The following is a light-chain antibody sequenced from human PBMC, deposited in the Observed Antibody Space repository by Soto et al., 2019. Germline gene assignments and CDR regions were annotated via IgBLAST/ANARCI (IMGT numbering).Light chain of an antibody. J-gene: IGKJ4*01. Sequence: DIQMTQSPSTLSASVGETVTITCRASQSIGSWLAWYQQTPGKVPKLLMFKTSTLETGAPSRFSGSGSGTEFTLTISSLQPHDSATYYCQQYHAYPLTFGRGTRVEI. CDR3: QQYHAYPLT. V-gene: IGKV1-5*03. CDR1: QSIGSW. CDR2: KTS.